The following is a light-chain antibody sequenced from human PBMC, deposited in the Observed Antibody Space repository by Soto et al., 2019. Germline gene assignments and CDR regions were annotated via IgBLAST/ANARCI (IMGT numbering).Light chain of an antibody. CDR3: QQRNVWPPIT. CDR2: GAS. CDR1: QSVSSN. V-gene: IGKV3-15*01. J-gene: IGKJ5*01. Sequence: IVMTQSPATLSVSPGERATLSCRASQSVSSNLAWYQQKPGQAPRLLIYGASTRATGIPARFSGSGSGTEFTLTINSLEPEDFAVYYCQQRNVWPPITFGQGTRLEIK.